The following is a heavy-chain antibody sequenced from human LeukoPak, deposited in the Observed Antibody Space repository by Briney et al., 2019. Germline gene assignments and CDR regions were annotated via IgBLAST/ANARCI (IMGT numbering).Heavy chain of an antibody. CDR3: ARDGGSGYATYYYMDV. CDR1: GYSISSGFY. Sequence: PSETLSLTCAVSGYSISSGFYWGWIRQPPGEGLEWIGSIYHSGTTYYNPSLKSRVTISVDTSKNQFSLKLTSVTAADTAVYYCARDGGSGYATYYYMDVWGKGTTVTVSS. D-gene: IGHD5-12*01. CDR2: IYHSGTT. J-gene: IGHJ6*03. V-gene: IGHV4-38-2*02.